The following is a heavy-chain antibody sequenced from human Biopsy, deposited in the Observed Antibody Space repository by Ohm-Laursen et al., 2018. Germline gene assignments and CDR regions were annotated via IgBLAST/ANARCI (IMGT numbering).Heavy chain of an antibody. CDR2: IYYSGST. CDR1: GGSISSDY. D-gene: IGHD2/OR15-2a*01. Sequence: SETLSLTCTVSGGSISSDYWSWIRQTPGKGLEWIGYIYYSGSTNYNPSLKSRVTISVDTSKNQFSLRLNSVTAADTAVYYCARATNSTGWPYYYFYGMDVWGHGTLVTVSS. CDR3: ARATNSTGWPYYYFYGMDV. V-gene: IGHV4-59*01. J-gene: IGHJ6*02.